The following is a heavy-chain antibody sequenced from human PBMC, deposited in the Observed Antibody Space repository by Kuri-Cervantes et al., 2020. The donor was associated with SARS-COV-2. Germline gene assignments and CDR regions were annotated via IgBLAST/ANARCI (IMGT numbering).Heavy chain of an antibody. CDR3: ARQDGGYYYDSSGYPGLLYFDL. D-gene: IGHD3-22*01. V-gene: IGHV4-39*01. J-gene: IGHJ4*03. Sequence: SETLSLTCTVSGGSISSTIYYWGWIRQPPGKGLEWIGSIYYSGSTHYNPSLKSRVTISVDTSKNQFSLKLSSVTAADTAVYYCARQDGGYYYDSSGYPGLLYFDLWGQGTMVTVSS. CDR1: GGSISSTIYY. CDR2: IYYSGST.